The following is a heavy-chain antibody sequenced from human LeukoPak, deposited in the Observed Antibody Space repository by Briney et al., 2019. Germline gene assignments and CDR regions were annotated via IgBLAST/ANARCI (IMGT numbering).Heavy chain of an antibody. CDR3: ARQDGYNQNPFDY. V-gene: IGHV5-51*01. J-gene: IGHJ4*02. CDR1: GYTFTSYW. Sequence: GESLKISCKGSGYTFTSYWIGWVRQMPGKGVGGMGIISHGESNTRFRPSFQGLVPILAKRSIGPAYLQWTSLKASDTAMYYCARQDGYNQNPFDYLGQGTLVTVSS. D-gene: IGHD5-24*01. CDR2: ISHGESNT.